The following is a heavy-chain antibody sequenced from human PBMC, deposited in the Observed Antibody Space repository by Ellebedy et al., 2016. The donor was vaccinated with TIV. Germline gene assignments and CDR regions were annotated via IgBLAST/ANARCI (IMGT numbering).Heavy chain of an antibody. J-gene: IGHJ4*02. CDR3: SRGWSTPDS. CDR2: ITRSGRGT. D-gene: IGHD2-15*01. CDR1: GFTFSSYG. V-gene: IGHV3-23*01. Sequence: GESLKISCAVSGFTFSSYGMSWVRQAPVKGLEWVSTITRSGRGTYYADSVRGRFTISRDNAQDTLFLQMNSLRAEDTAVYFCSRGWSTPDSWGQGTLVIVSS.